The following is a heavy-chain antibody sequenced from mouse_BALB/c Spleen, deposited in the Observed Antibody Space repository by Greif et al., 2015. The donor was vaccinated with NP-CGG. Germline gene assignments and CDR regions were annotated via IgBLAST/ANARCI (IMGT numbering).Heavy chain of an antibody. D-gene: IGHD2-2*01. CDR2: INPGSGGT. CDR1: GYAFTNYL. CDR3: ARVAYGSGGFAF. J-gene: IGHJ3*01. V-gene: IGHV1-54*01. Sequence: VQLQQSGAELVRPGTSVKVSCKASGYAFTNYLIEWVKQRPGQGLEWIGVINPGSGGTNYNEKFKGTATLTADKSSSTAYRQVRSRTTEDSEGYFCARVAYGSGGFAFGGQRILVTVSA.